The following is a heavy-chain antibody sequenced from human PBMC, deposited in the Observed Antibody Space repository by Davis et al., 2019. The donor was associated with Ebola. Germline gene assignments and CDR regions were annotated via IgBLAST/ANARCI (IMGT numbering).Heavy chain of an antibody. CDR1: GGSISESSSYY. CDR2: TYYGKT. D-gene: IGHD3-3*01. J-gene: IGHJ5*02. CDR3: ARRNFWANWFDP. V-gene: IGHV4-39*01. Sequence: SETLSLTCNVSGGSISESSSYYWDWIRQPPGKGLEWIGSTYYGKTHYSPSLRSRVTISVDSSKNQVFLKVTSVTAADTAVYYCARRNFWANWFDPWGQGTLVTVSS.